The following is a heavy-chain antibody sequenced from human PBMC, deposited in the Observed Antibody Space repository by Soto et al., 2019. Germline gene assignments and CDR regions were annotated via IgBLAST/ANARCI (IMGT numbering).Heavy chain of an antibody. CDR2: IWYDGSNK. D-gene: IGHD1-7*01. CDR1: GFTFSSYG. Sequence: GGSLRLSCAASGFTFSSYGMHWVRQAPGKGLEWVAVIWYDGSNKYYADSVKGRFTISRDNSKNTLYLQMNSLRAEDTAVYYCAREGGTPDAFDIWGQGTMVTVSS. V-gene: IGHV3-33*01. J-gene: IGHJ3*02. CDR3: AREGGTPDAFDI.